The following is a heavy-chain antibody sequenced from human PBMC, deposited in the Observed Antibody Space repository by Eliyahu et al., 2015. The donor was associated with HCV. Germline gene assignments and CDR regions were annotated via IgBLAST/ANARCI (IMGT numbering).Heavy chain of an antibody. Sequence: EVQLVESGGGLVQPGGSLRLSCAASGFTFSXXSXXWVRQAPGKGLGWVSYXSSSSSTIYYADSVKGRFTISRDNAKNSLYLQMNSLRAEDTAVYYCARDEPGIAVAGHLDYYGMDVWGQGTTVTVSS. CDR1: GFTFSXXS. CDR3: ARDEPGIAVAGHLDYYGMDV. J-gene: IGHJ6*02. CDR2: XSSSSSTI. D-gene: IGHD6-19*01. V-gene: IGHV3-48*01.